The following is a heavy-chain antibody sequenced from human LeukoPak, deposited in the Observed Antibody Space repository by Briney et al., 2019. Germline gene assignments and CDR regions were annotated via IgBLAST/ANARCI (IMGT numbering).Heavy chain of an antibody. CDR3: ARDIRPRAESFDY. J-gene: IGHJ4*02. D-gene: IGHD1-14*01. V-gene: IGHV1-2*02. CDR1: GYTFTDYF. CDR2: IGPNNGVT. Sequence: ASVTVSCKASGYTFTDYFLHWVRQAPGQGLEWMGWIGPNNGVTNYAQKFQGRVTMTRDTSINTAYMDLSSLRSDDTAVYYCARDIRPRAESFDYWGQGTLVTVSS.